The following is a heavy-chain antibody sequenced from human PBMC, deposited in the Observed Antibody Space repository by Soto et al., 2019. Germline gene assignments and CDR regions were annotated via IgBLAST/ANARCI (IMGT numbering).Heavy chain of an antibody. J-gene: IGHJ6*02. V-gene: IGHV3-74*01. CDR1: GFTFSSYW. CDR3: AIFGRSSGWAGGMDV. D-gene: IGHD6-19*01. CDR2: INSDGSST. Sequence: GGSLRLSCAASGFTFSSYWMHWVRQAPGKGLVWVSRINSDGSSTSYADSVKGRFTISRDNAKNTLYLQMNSLRAEDTAVYYCAIFGRSSGWAGGMDVWGQGTTVTVSS.